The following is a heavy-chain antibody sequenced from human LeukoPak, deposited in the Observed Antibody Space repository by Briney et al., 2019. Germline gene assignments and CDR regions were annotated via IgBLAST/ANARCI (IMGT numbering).Heavy chain of an antibody. CDR2: ISSSSSYI. CDR3: ARDLKGTMVRGVTSNWFDP. Sequence: GGSLRLSCAASGFTFSSYGMHWVRQAPGKGLEWVSSISSSSSYIYYADSVKGRFTISRDNAKNSLYLQMNSLRAEDTAVYYCARDLKGTMVRGVTSNWFDPWGQGTLVTVSS. V-gene: IGHV3-21*01. CDR1: GFTFSSYG. D-gene: IGHD3-10*01. J-gene: IGHJ5*02.